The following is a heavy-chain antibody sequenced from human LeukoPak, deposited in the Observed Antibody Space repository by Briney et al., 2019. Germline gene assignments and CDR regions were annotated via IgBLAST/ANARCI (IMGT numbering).Heavy chain of an antibody. CDR1: GFTFSSYS. V-gene: IGHV3-48*04. CDR2: ISSSGSTI. CDR3: ARGPYASGTYGRRGWVHYMDV. Sequence: GGSLRLSCAASGFTFSSYSMNWVRQAPGKGLEWVSSISSSGSTIYYADSVKGRFTISRDNAKNSLYLQMNNLRAEDTAVYYCARGPYASGTYGRRGWVHYMDVWGKGTTVTISS. D-gene: IGHD3-10*01. J-gene: IGHJ6*03.